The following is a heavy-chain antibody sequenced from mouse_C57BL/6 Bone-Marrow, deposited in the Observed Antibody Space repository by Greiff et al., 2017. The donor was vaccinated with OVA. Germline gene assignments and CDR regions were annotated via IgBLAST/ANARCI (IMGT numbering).Heavy chain of an antibody. D-gene: IGHD2-3*01. Sequence: DVQLVESGGGLVKPGGSLKLSCAASGFTFSDYGMHWVRQAPEKGLEWVAYISSGSSTIYYADTVKGRFAISRDNAKNTLFLQMTSLRSEDTAMYYCARWLLPYAMDYWGQGTSVTVSS. CDR1: GFTFSDYG. CDR3: ARWLLPYAMDY. CDR2: ISSGSSTI. V-gene: IGHV5-17*01. J-gene: IGHJ4*01.